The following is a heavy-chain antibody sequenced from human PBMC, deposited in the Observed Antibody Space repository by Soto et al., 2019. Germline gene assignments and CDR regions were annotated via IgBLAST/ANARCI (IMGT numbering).Heavy chain of an antibody. Sequence: GGSLRLSCAASGFTFSSYAMNWVRQAPGKGPEWVSAISGSGGSTYYADSVKGRFTISRDNSKNTLYLQMNSLRAEDTAVYYCAKGSMVVAATPFDYWGQGALVTVAS. CDR2: ISGSGGST. CDR3: AKGSMVVAATPFDY. CDR1: GFTFSSYA. V-gene: IGHV3-23*01. D-gene: IGHD2-15*01. J-gene: IGHJ4*02.